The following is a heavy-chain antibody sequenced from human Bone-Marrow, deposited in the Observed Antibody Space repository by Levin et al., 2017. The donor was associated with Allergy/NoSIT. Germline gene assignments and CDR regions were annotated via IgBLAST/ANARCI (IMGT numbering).Heavy chain of an antibody. J-gene: IGHJ4*02. CDR3: ARVARGYSYGFSIDY. V-gene: IGHV4-59*01. CDR2: IHDSGSS. Sequence: KSSETLSLTCTVSGGSISSYYLSWIRQPPGKGLEWIGYIHDSGSSNYNPPLKSRVTISIDTSKNQFSLKLTSVTAADTAVYYCARVARGYSYGFSIDYWGQGTLVTVSS. CDR1: GGSISSYY. D-gene: IGHD5-18*01.